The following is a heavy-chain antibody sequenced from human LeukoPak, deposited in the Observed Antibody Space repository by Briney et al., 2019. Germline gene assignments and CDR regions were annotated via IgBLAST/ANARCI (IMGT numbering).Heavy chain of an antibody. CDR3: ARCTGYSSSWYYFDF. D-gene: IGHD6-13*01. CDR1: GESLSGYY. V-gene: IGHV4-34*01. J-gene: IGHJ4*02. Sequence: PSETLSLTCAVYGESLSGYYWSWLRQPPGKGLEWLGEINHNDSTNYNPSLNCRVTISLDTSKNQFSLMLISVTAAGTAVYYCARCTGYSSSWYYFDFWGQGTLVTVSS. CDR2: INHNDST.